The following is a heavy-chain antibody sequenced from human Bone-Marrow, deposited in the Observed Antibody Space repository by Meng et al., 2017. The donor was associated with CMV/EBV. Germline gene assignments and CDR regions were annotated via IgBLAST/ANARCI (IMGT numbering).Heavy chain of an antibody. CDR3: ATVDYDFWSGYYLENYYYGMDV. J-gene: IGHJ6*02. CDR1: GFTFSSYS. Sequence: GESLKISCAASGFTFSSYSMNWVRQAPGKGLEWVSSISSSSSYIYYADSVKGRFTISRDNAKNSLYLQMNSLRAEDTAVYYCATVDYDFWSGYYLENYYYGMDVWGQGTTVTVSS. CDR2: ISSSSSYI. V-gene: IGHV3-21*01. D-gene: IGHD3-3*01.